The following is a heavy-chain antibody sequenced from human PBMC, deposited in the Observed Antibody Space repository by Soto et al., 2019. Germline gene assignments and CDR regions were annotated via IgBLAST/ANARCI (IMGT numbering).Heavy chain of an antibody. CDR3: ARAIADLEWLIGPFDP. J-gene: IGHJ5*02. Sequence: PSETLSLTCTVSGSSISSGGYYWSWIRQHTGKGLEWIGYIYYSGSTYYNPSLKSRVTISVDTSKNQFSLQLSSVTAADTAVYYCARAIADLEWLIGPFDPWGQGTLVTVSS. CDR2: IYYSGST. CDR1: GSSISSGGYY. V-gene: IGHV4-31*03. D-gene: IGHD3-3*01.